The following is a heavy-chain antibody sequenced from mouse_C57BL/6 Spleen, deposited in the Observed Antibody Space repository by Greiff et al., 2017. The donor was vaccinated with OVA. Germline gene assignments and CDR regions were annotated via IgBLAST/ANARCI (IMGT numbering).Heavy chain of an antibody. Sequence: VQLQQSGPELVKPGASVKIPCKASGYTFTDYNMDWVKQSHGKSLEWIGDINPNNGGTIYNQKFKGKATLTVDKSSSTAYMWLRSLTSEDTAVYYCARRVLRYPDWYFDVWGIGTTVTVSS. D-gene: IGHD1-1*01. CDR1: GYTFTDYN. V-gene: IGHV1-18*01. CDR3: ARRVLRYPDWYFDV. J-gene: IGHJ1*03. CDR2: INPNNGGT.